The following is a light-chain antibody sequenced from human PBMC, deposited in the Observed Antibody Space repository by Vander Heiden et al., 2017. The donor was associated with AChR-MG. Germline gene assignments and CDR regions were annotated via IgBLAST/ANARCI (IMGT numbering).Light chain of an antibody. CDR2: QDS. J-gene: IGLJ1*01. V-gene: IGLV3-1*01. Sequence: SYELTQPPSVSVPPGQTASITCSGDKLGDKYACWYQQKPGQSPVLVIYQDSKRPSGIPERFSGSNSGNTATLTIGGTQAMDEADYYCQAWDSSTFYVFGTGTKVTVL. CDR1: KLGDKY. CDR3: QAWDSSTFYV.